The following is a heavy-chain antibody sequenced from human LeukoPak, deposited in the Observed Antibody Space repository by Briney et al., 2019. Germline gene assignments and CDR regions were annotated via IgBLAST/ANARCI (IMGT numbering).Heavy chain of an antibody. CDR2: IFHSGST. Sequence: PSETLSLTCAVSGVPISSTKWWSWVRQPPGKGLEWIGEIFHSGSTDLNPSLKSRVTISIDRSKRHFSLQLTSMTAADTAVYYCARPAYGGGPDAFDIWGQGTMVTVSS. J-gene: IGHJ3*02. CDR3: ARPAYGGGPDAFDI. V-gene: IGHV4-4*02. D-gene: IGHD4-23*01. CDR1: GVPISSTKW.